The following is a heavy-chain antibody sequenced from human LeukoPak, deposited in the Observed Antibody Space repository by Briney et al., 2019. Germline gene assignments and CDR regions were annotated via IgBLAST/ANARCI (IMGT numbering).Heavy chain of an antibody. D-gene: IGHD6-25*01. CDR2: IYYSGST. CDR1: SGSISSSSYY. J-gene: IGHJ3*02. V-gene: IGHV4-39*01. Sequence: SETLSLTCTVSSGSISSSSYYWGWIRQPPGKGLEWIGSIYYSGSTYYNPSLKSRVTISVDTSKNQFSLKLSSVTAADTAVYYCVRAHVAAGLAFDIWGQGTMVTVSS. CDR3: VRAHVAAGLAFDI.